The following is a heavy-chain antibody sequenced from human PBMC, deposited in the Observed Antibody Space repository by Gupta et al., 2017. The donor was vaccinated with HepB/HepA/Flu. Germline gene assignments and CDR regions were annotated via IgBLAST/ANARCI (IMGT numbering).Heavy chain of an antibody. V-gene: IGHV3-7*01. CDR2: IKQDGGDK. Sequence: EVQLVESGGGLVQPGGSLRLSCAASGFTFSSYWMSWVRQTPGKGLEWVANIKQDGGDKYYVDSVKGRFTVSRDNAKKSLYLQVNSLRAEDTAVYYCARRRCSSIRCFFDYWGQGTLVTVPS. D-gene: IGHD2-2*01. J-gene: IGHJ4*02. CDR1: GFTFSSYW. CDR3: ARRRCSSIRCFFDY.